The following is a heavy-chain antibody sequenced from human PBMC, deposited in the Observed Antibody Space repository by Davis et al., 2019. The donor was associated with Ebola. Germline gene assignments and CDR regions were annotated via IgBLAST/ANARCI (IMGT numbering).Heavy chain of an antibody. J-gene: IGHJ4*02. Sequence: GGSLRLSCAASGFTFSSYSMNWVRQAPGKGLEWVSSISSSSSYIYYADSVKGRFTISRDNAKNSLYLQMNSLRPEDTALYYCAKDTASYYYSSGYAFDSWGRGTLVTVSS. CDR1: GFTFSSYS. D-gene: IGHD3-22*01. CDR3: AKDTASYYYSSGYAFDS. CDR2: ISSSSSYI. V-gene: IGHV3-21*04.